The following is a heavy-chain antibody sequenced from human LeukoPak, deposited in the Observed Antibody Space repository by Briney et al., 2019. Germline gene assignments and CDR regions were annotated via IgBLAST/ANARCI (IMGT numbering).Heavy chain of an antibody. D-gene: IGHD3-10*01. CDR2: IKQDGSEK. V-gene: IGHV3-7*01. CDR3: AKDLGEVYGDWFDP. CDR1: GFTFSSYW. J-gene: IGHJ5*02. Sequence: PGGSLRLSCAASGFTFSSYWMSWVRQAPGKGLEWVANIKQDGSEKYYADSVKGRFTISRDNSKNTLYLQMNSLRAEDTAVYYCAKDLGEVYGDWFDPWGQGTLVTVSS.